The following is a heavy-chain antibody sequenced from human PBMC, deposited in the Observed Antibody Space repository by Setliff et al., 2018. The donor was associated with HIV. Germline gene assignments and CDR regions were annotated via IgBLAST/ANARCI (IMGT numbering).Heavy chain of an antibody. D-gene: IGHD3-10*01. V-gene: IGHV3-20*04. CDR1: GFKFDDYG. CDR3: ARLLRGGGDYFDY. CDR2: ISWSGSGI. J-gene: IGHJ4*02. Sequence: PGGSLRLSCAASGFKFDDYGMSWVRQGPGKGLEWVAGISWSGSGIGYGDSVKGRFTISRDDDRNFLFLQMNSLRAEDTAIYYCARLLRGGGDYFDYWGQGTLVTVSS.